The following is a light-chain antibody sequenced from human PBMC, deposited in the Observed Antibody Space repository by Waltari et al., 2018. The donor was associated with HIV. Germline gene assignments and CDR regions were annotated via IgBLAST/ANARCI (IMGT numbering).Light chain of an antibody. Sequence: QTVVTQEPSLTVSPGGTVTLTCGATTGTVTSDHHPYWFQQKPGQAPRTLIYDATDKHSCTPARFSPAFLGGKAALTLTAAQPEAEADYYCLLSYGSVRLFGGGTRLTV. CDR3: LLSYGSVRL. J-gene: IGLJ3*02. CDR2: DAT. V-gene: IGLV7-46*01. CDR1: TGTVTSDHH.